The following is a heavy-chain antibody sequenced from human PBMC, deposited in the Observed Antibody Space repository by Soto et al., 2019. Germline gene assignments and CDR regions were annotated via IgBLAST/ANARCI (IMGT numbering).Heavy chain of an antibody. V-gene: IGHV3-30*04. Sequence: GGSLRLSCAASGFTFSSYAMHWVRQAPGKGLEWVAVISYDGSNKYYADSVKGRFTISRDNSKNTLYLQMNSLRAEDWAVYCWAREQGVGVWGDAFDIWGHGTMVTVSS. D-gene: IGHD2-8*02. CDR3: AREQGVGVWGDAFDI. CDR1: GFTFSSYA. CDR2: ISYDGSNK. J-gene: IGHJ3*02.